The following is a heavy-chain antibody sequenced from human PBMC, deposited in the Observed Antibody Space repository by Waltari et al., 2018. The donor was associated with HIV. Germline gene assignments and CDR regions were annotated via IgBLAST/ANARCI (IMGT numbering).Heavy chain of an antibody. CDR3: ARGVRYLDP. D-gene: IGHD3-10*02. Sequence: GQLAETGGRVVPPGACLTFICDVTGIYIPEVYISRVRQAPGKGPEWVAVVYIDATTYYADSVRGRFTASRDVPSNTIFLHMNQVTAADTAMYFCARGVRYLDPWGRGTLVTVS. CDR1: GIYIPEVY. V-gene: IGHV3-53*02. CDR2: VYIDATT. J-gene: IGHJ5*02.